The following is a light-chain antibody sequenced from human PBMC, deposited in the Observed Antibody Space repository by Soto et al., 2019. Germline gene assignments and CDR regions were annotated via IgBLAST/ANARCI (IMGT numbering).Light chain of an antibody. V-gene: IGLV2-14*01. Sequence: QSALAEPACVSVSPGQSITVSCTGTSSDVGGYDYVSWYQIHPGKAPKLMIFEVSNRPSGVSYRFSGSKSGNTASLTISGLQAEDEADYFCSSYSISTAYLFGTGTKVTVL. CDR2: EVS. CDR3: SSYSISTAYL. J-gene: IGLJ1*01. CDR1: SSDVGGYDY.